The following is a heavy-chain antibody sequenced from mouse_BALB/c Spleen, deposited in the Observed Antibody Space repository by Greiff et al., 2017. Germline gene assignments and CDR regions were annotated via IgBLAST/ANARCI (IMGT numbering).Heavy chain of an antibody. CDR1: GFTFSSYA. CDR3: ARDHYGNQSGAMDY. Sequence: EVMLVESGGGLVKPGGSLKLSCAASGFTFSSYAMSWVRQTPEKRLEWVASISSGGSTYYPDSVKGRFTISRDNARNILYLQMSSLRSEDTAMYYCARDHYGNQSGAMDYWGQGTSVTVSS. V-gene: IGHV5-6-5*01. CDR2: ISSGGST. D-gene: IGHD2-1*01. J-gene: IGHJ4*01.